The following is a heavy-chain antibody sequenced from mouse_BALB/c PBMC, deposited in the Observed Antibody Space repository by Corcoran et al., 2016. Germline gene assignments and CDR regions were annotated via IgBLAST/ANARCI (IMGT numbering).Heavy chain of an antibody. CDR2: IDPANGNT. Sequence: DVQLPQSEAELVKPRASVKRSWTASGVNTKDTYMHWVKQRPEEGLEWIGRIDPANGNTKYDPKFQGKATITAATSSNTAYLQLSSLTSEDTAVYYCARWDYGYDQGYFDYWGQGTTLTVSS. D-gene: IGHD2-2*01. J-gene: IGHJ2*01. V-gene: IGHV14-3*02. CDR3: ARWDYGYDQGYFDY. CDR1: GVNTKDTY.